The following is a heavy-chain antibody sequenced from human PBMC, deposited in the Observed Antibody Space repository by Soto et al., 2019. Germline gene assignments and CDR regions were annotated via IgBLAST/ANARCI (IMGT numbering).Heavy chain of an antibody. Sequence: SISSSNWWSWVRQPPGKGLEWIGEIYHSGSTNYNPSLKSRVTISVDKSKNQFSLKLSSVTAADTAVYYCARGGYDSSGYYRDYYYYGMDVWGQGTTVTVSS. D-gene: IGHD3-22*01. CDR2: IYHSGST. V-gene: IGHV4-4*02. J-gene: IGHJ6*02. CDR3: ARGGYDSSGYYRDYYYYGMDV. CDR1: SISSSNW.